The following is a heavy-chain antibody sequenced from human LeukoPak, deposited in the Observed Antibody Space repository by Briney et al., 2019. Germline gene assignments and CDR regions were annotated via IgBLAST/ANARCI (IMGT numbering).Heavy chain of an antibody. V-gene: IGHV3-30*02. CDR2: IRYDGSNK. CDR3: PKGGLTAMEGN. CDR1: GFIFSNYG. J-gene: IGHJ4*02. D-gene: IGHD5-18*01. Sequence: QTGGSLRLSCAASGFIFSNYGMHWVRQAPGKGLEWVAFIRYDGSNKYYTDSVKGRFTISRDASKNTLYLQMNSLRTEDTAMYYSPKGGLTAMEGNWGQGTLVTVSS.